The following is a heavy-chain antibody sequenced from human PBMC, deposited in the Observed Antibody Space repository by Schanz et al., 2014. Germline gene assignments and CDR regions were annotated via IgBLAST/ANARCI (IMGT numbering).Heavy chain of an antibody. D-gene: IGHD2-2*01. CDR3: SRGECSSTSCHEVAPPDD. J-gene: IGHJ4*02. CDR1: GFSLDIFA. Sequence: VHLLESGGGLVEPGGSLRLSCATSGFSLDIFAVSWVRQAPGKGLEWIGYISYSGRTYYSPSLKSRLTMSVDTSKNQFSLRLSSVTAADTAIYYCSRGECSSTSCHEVAPPDDWGQGTLVTVSS. V-gene: IGHV4-31*02. CDR2: ISYSGRT.